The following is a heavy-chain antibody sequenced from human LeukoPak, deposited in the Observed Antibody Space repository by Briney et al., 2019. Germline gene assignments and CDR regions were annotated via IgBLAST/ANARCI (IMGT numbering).Heavy chain of an antibody. V-gene: IGHV4-34*01. D-gene: IGHD4-17*01. CDR3: ARLPTVTFFDY. Sequence: ASETLSLTCAVYGGSFSGYYWSWIRQPPGKGLEWIGEINHSGSTNYNPSLKSRVTISVDTSKNQFSLKLSSVTAADTAVYYCARLPTVTFFDYWGQGTLVTVSS. CDR2: INHSGST. CDR1: GGSFSGYY. J-gene: IGHJ4*02.